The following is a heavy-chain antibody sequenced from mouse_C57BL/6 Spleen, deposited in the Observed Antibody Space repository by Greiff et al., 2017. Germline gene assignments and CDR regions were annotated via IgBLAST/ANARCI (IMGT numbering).Heavy chain of an antibody. CDR1: GFTFSSYG. CDR3: ARDYYGSKNFDV. CDR2: ISSGGSYT. D-gene: IGHD1-1*01. J-gene: IGHJ1*03. Sequence: EVKVVESGGDLVKPGGSLKLSCAASGFTFSSYGMSWVRQTPDKRLEWVATISSGGSYTYYPDSVKGRFTISRDNAKNTLYLQMSSLKSEDTAMYYCARDYYGSKNFDVWGTGTTVTVSS. V-gene: IGHV5-6*01.